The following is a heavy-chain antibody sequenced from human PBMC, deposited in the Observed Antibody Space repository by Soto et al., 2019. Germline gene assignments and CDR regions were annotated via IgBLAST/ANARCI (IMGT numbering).Heavy chain of an antibody. V-gene: IGHV4-4*02. J-gene: IGHJ4*02. CDR2: IYHSGST. Sequence: QVQLQESGPGLVKPSGTLSLTCAVSGGSISSSNWWSWVRQPPGKGLEWIGEIYHSGSTNYNPSLKSRVTISVDKSTNQSSLKLSSVTAADTAVYYCARGVVLMGAPTGDYFDYWGQGTLVTVSS. CDR3: ARGVVLMGAPTGDYFDY. D-gene: IGHD2-8*01. CDR1: GGSISSSNW.